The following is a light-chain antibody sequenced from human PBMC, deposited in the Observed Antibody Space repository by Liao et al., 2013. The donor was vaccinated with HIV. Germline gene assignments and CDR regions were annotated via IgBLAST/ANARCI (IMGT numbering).Light chain of an antibody. Sequence: SYELTQAPSVSVAPGQTAILTCGGDNIESRSVHWYQQKPGQAPELVIHYDKDRPSGIPERFSGSNSGNTATLTITRVEAGDEADYYCQVWDGDFAVFGGGTKLTVL. CDR3: QVWDGDFAV. CDR1: NIESRS. J-gene: IGLJ2*01. V-gene: IGLV3-21*04. CDR2: YDK.